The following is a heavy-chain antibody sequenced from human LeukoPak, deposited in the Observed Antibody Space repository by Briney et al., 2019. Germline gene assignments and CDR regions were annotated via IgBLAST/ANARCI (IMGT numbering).Heavy chain of an antibody. J-gene: IGHJ6*03. CDR1: GGTFSNYA. D-gene: IGHD4-17*01. CDR2: IIPIFGTA. Sequence: SVKVSCKASGGTFSNYAISWVRQAPGQGLEWMGGIIPIFGTANYAQKFQGRVTITADKSTSTAYMELSSLRSEDTAVYYCGATVTSYYYYYMDVWGKGTTVTVSS. CDR3: GATVTSYYYYYMDV. V-gene: IGHV1-69*06.